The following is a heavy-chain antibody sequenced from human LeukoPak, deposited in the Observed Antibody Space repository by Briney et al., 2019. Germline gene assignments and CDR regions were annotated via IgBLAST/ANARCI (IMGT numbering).Heavy chain of an antibody. CDR1: GFTVSSNY. V-gene: IGHV3-53*01. CDR2: IYSGGST. D-gene: IGHD1-26*01. CDR3: ARDGVHIGVGAQDY. J-gene: IGHJ4*02. Sequence: PGGSLRLSCAASGFTVSSNYMSWVRQAPGKGLEWVSVIYSGGSTYYADSVKGRFTISRDNSKNTLYLQMNSLRAEDTAVYYCARDGVHIGVGAQDYWGQGTLVTVSS.